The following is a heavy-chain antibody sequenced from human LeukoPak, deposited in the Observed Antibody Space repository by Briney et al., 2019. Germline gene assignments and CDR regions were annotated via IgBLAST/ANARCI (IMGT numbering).Heavy chain of an antibody. CDR3: ARDRDWNSGFDY. Sequence: GGSLRLSCAASGFTLSTYNMKWVRQAPRKGLEWGSSISTSSSDIYYADSVKGRFTISRDNAMNSLYLQMNSLRVEDTAVYYCARDRDWNSGFDYWGQGTLVTVSS. CDR1: GFTLSTYN. V-gene: IGHV3-21*01. D-gene: IGHD1-7*01. J-gene: IGHJ4*02. CDR2: ISTSSSDI.